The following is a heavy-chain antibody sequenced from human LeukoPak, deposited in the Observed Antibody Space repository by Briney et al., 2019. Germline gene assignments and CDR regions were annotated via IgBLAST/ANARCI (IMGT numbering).Heavy chain of an antibody. CDR1: GFTFSSYS. CDR3: ARGLWFRAFDI. V-gene: IGHV3-74*01. Sequence: PGGSLRLSCAASGFTFSSYSMNWVRQAPGKGLVWVSRINSDGSSTSYADSVKGRFTISRDNAKNTLYLQMNSLRAEDTAVYYCARGLWFRAFDIWGQGTMVTVSS. D-gene: IGHD2-21*01. CDR2: INSDGSST. J-gene: IGHJ3*02.